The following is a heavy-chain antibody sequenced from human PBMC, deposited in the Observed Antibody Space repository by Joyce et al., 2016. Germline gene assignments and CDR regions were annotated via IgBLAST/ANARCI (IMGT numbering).Heavy chain of an antibody. J-gene: IGHJ4*02. Sequence: QVQLVDSGGGVVQPGRSLTLSCVASGFTSGFTFSSYGMHWVRQAPGKGLEWVALISYDGVNEYYADSVKGLFMISRDNSKNTLYLQMNSLRSEDTAVYYCAKSPTLSGWAVIDSWGQGTLVTVSS. CDR3: AKSPTLSGWAVIDS. V-gene: IGHV3-30*18. CDR2: ISYDGVNE. D-gene: IGHD6-19*01. CDR1: GFTSGFTFSSYG.